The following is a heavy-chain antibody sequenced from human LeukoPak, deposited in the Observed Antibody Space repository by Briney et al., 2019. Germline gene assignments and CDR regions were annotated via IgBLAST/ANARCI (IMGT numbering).Heavy chain of an antibody. V-gene: IGHV3-49*03. CDR3: TRIAAARFDFDY. D-gene: IGHD6-13*01. CDR1: GFTFGDYA. Sequence: GGSLRLSCTASGFTFGDYAMSWFRQAPGKGLEWVGFIRTKAYGGTTEYAASVKGRFTISRDDSKSIAYLQMNSLKTEDTAVYYCTRIAAARFDFDYWGQGTLVTVSS. CDR2: IRTKAYGGTT. J-gene: IGHJ4*02.